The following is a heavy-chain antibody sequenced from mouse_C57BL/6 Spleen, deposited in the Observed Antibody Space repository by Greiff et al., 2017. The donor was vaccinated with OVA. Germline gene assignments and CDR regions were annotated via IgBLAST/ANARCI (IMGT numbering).Heavy chain of an antibody. CDR3: ASGGTTVVVDYAMDY. J-gene: IGHJ4*01. CDR2: IYPRDGST. V-gene: IGHV1-85*01. CDR1: GYTFTSYD. Sequence: LVESGPELVKPGASVKLSCKASGYTFTSYDINWVKQRPGQGLEWIGWIYPRDGSTKYNEKFKGKATLTVDTSSSTAYMELHSLTSEDSAVYFCASGGTTVVVDYAMDYWGQGTSVTVSS. D-gene: IGHD1-1*01.